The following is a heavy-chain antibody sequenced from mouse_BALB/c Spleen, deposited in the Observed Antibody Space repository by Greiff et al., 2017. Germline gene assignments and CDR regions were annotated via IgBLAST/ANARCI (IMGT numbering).Heavy chain of an antibody. J-gene: IGHJ4*01. CDR2: IWAGGST. V-gene: IGHV2-9*02. Sequence: QVQLKESGPGLVAPSQSLSITCTVSGFSLTSYGVHWVRQPPGKGLEWLGVIWAGGSTNYNSALMSRLSISKDNSKSQVFLKMNSLQTDDTAMYYCARDPPIYDGYFYAMDYWGQGTSVTVSS. CDR1: GFSLTSYG. D-gene: IGHD2-3*01. CDR3: ARDPPIYDGYFYAMDY.